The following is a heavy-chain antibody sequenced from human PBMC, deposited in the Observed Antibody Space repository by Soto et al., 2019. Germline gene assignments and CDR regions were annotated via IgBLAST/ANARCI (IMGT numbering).Heavy chain of an antibody. D-gene: IGHD2-15*01. CDR2: MNPNSGNT. CDR3: ERGRDIVVYDAFDI. V-gene: IGHV1-8*01. J-gene: IGHJ3*02. Sequence: QVQLVQSGAEVKKPGASVKVSCKASGYTFTSYDINWVRQATGQGLEWMGWMNPNSGNTGYAQKFQGRVTMTRNTSISTAYMELSSLRSEDTAVYYCERGRDIVVYDAFDIWGQGTMVTVSS. CDR1: GYTFTSYD.